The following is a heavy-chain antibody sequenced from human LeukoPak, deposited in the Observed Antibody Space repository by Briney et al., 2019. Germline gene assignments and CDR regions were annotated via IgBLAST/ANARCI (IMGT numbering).Heavy chain of an antibody. V-gene: IGHV4-39*07. J-gene: IGHJ4*02. Sequence: PSETLSLTCTVSGGSISSSSYYWGWIRQPPGKGLEWIGSIYYSGSTYYNPSLKSRVTISVDTSKNQFSLKLSSVTAADTAVYYCASYDYGETAVYYWGQGTLVTVSS. CDR1: GGSISSSSYY. D-gene: IGHD4-17*01. CDR2: IYYSGST. CDR3: ASYDYGETAVYY.